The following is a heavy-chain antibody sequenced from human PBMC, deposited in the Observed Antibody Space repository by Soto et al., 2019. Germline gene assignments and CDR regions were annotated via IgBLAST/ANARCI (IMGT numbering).Heavy chain of an antibody. CDR3: ARDPGSGYDPGDY. D-gene: IGHD5-12*01. V-gene: IGHV1-69*12. J-gene: IGHJ4*02. CDR1: GGTFNSYV. CDR2: IISIFGTP. Sequence: QVQLVQSGAEVKKPGSSVKVSCKASGGTFNSYVFNWVRQAPGQGLEWMGGIISIFGTPNYGQKFQGRVTITADESTSTGFMELRSLTSEDTAIYYCARDPGSGYDPGDYWGQGTLVTVSS.